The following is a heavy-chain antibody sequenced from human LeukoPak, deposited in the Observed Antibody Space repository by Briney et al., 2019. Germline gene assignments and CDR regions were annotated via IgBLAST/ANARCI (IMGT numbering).Heavy chain of an antibody. D-gene: IGHD6-19*01. Sequence: GGSLRLSCAASGFTFDDYAMHWVRQAPGKGLEWVSGISWNSGSIGYADSVKGRFTISRDNAKSSLYLQMNSLRAEDTALYYCAKDIQWLVPQDAFDIWGQGTMVTVSS. CDR2: ISWNSGSI. CDR1: GFTFDDYA. J-gene: IGHJ3*02. CDR3: AKDIQWLVPQDAFDI. V-gene: IGHV3-9*01.